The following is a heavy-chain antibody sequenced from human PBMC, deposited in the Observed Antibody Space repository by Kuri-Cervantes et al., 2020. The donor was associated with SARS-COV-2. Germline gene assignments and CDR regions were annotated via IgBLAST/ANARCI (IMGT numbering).Heavy chain of an antibody. D-gene: IGHD6-6*01. CDR1: GFTFSSYS. Sequence: GGSLRLSCAASGFTFSSYSMNWVRQAPGKGLEWVSSISSSSSYIYYADSVKGRFTISRDNTKNSLCLQMNSLRAEDTAVYYCARDGAARRLYMDVWGKGTTVTVSS. CDR3: ARDGAARRLYMDV. J-gene: IGHJ6*03. CDR2: ISSSSSYI. V-gene: IGHV3-21*01.